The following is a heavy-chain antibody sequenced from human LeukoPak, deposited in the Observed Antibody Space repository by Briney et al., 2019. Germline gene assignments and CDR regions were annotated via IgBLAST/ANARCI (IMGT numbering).Heavy chain of an antibody. V-gene: IGHV3-9*01. J-gene: IGHJ5*02. CDR2: INWNSDTR. D-gene: IGHD6-19*01. CDR1: GFTFDDFA. Sequence: PGRSLRLSCAASGFTFDDFAMHWVRQAQGQGLEWVSGINWNSDTRAYADSVKGRFTISRDNAKNFVYLQMSSLRAEDTAFYYCAKDVDESVAGNNWFDPWGQGTLVTVSA. CDR3: AKDVDESVAGNNWFDP.